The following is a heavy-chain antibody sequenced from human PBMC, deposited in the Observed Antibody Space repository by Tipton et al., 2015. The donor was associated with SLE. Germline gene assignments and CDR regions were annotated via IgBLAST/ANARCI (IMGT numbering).Heavy chain of an antibody. J-gene: IGHJ6*03. CDR3: ARVSGGIAYMDV. CDR2: LYYSGNT. CDR1: GGSISSGRHF. Sequence: TLSLTCTVSGGSISSGRHFWGWIRQPPGKGLEWIGVLYYSGNTYYNPSLKSPVTLSIDTSKNQFSLKLSSVTAADTAVYCCARVSGGIAYMDVWGKGTTVTFSS. D-gene: IGHD6-13*01. V-gene: IGHV4-39*07.